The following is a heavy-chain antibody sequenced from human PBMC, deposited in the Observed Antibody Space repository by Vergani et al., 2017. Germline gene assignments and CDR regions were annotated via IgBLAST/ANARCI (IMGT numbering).Heavy chain of an antibody. Sequence: QVQLVQSGAEVKKPGASVKVSCKASGYTFTGYYMHWVRQAPGQGLEWMGWINPNSGGTNYAQKFQGRVTMTRDTSISTAYMELSRLRSDDTAVYYCARDSLARWSGYLTDYWGQGTLVTVSS. CDR2: INPNSGGT. CDR1: GYTFTGYY. J-gene: IGHJ4*02. CDR3: ARDSLARWSGYLTDY. D-gene: IGHD3-3*01. V-gene: IGHV1-2*02.